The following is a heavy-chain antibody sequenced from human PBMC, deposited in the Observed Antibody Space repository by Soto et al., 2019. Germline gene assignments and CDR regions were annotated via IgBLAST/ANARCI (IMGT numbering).Heavy chain of an antibody. CDR1: GYKFISYS. D-gene: IGHD3-22*01. CDR3: ARKDKSGYFNWFDP. Sequence: AESLNISSGSSGYKFISYSIAHVRTMAGKGLEWMGIIFPSDSDTRYSPSFQGQVTISADRSTSTVFLQWASLKASDTAVYFCARKDKSGYFNWFDPWGQGTLVTVSS. V-gene: IGHV5-51*01. J-gene: IGHJ5*02. CDR2: IFPSDSDT.